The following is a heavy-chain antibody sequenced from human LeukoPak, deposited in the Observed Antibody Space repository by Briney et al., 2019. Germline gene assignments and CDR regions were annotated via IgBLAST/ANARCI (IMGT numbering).Heavy chain of an antibody. CDR2: IKQDGSEK. CDR1: GFTFSNYW. CDR3: ARERSRYCSSTSCYTFDY. J-gene: IGHJ4*02. D-gene: IGHD2-2*02. Sequence: PGGSLRLSCAASGFTFSNYWMSWVRQAPGKGLEWVANIKQDGSEKYYADSVKGRSTISRDNSKNTLYLQMNSLRAEDTAVYYCARERSRYCSSTSCYTFDYWGQGTLVTVSS. V-gene: IGHV3-7*01.